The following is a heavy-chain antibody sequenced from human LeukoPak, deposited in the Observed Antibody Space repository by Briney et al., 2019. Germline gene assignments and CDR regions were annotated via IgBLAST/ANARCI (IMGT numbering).Heavy chain of an antibody. V-gene: IGHV3-23*01. D-gene: IGHD3-22*01. CDR2: ISGSGGST. CDR1: GFTFSSYA. J-gene: IGHJ4*02. CDR3: AKGDDSSGYYLTAAFDH. Sequence: GGSLRLSCAASGFTFSSYAMSWVRQAPGKGLEWVSAISGSGGSTYYADSVKGRFTISRDNSKNALYLQMNSLRAEDTAVYYCAKGDDSSGYYLTAAFDHWGQGTLVTVSS.